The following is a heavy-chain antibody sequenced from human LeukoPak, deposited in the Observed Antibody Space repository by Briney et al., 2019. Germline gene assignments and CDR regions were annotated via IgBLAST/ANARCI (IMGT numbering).Heavy chain of an antibody. J-gene: IGHJ4*02. V-gene: IGHV3-64*01. CDR1: GFTFSTYA. CDR2: ISSNGGNT. CDR3: ARVILTGYYHDS. Sequence: PGGSLRLSCAASGFTFSTYAMHWVRQAPGKGLEFVSGISSNGGNTYYANSLKGRFTISRDNSKNTLYLQMGSLRPEDMAVYPCARVILTGYYHDSWGQGTLVPVSS. D-gene: IGHD3-9*01.